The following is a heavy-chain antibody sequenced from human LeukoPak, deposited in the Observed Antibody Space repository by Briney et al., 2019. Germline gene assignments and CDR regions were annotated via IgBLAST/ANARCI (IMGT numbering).Heavy chain of an antibody. Sequence: PSETLSLTCAVHGGSLSGSFWSWIRQPPGKRLEYIGEIKDSGRTTYNPSLKSRVTISVDTSKNQFSLSMISVTAADTAFYYCARHESGSSSAAFDSWGQGT. CDR1: GGSLSGSF. J-gene: IGHJ3*01. D-gene: IGHD6-6*01. CDR3: ARHESGSSSAAFDS. CDR2: IKDSGRT. V-gene: IGHV4-34*01.